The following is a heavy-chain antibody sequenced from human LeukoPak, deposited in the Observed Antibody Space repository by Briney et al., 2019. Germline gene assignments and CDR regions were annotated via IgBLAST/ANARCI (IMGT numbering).Heavy chain of an antibody. Sequence: SETLSLACTVSGGSISSSSYYWGWIRQPPGKGLEWIGSIYYSGSTYYNPSLKSRVTISVDTSKNQFSLKLSSVTAADTAVYYCARVYGYWFDPWGQGTLVTVSP. CDR2: IYYSGST. J-gene: IGHJ5*02. D-gene: IGHD5/OR15-5a*01. V-gene: IGHV4-39*01. CDR1: GGSISSSSYY. CDR3: ARVYGYWFDP.